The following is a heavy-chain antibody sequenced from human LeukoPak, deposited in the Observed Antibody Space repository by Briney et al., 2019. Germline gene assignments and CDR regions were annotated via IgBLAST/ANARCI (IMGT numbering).Heavy chain of an antibody. CDR2: ISSSSYI. CDR3: ARGASSSWYSPPFDP. J-gene: IGHJ5*02. V-gene: IGHV3-21*01. CDR1: GFTFSSYS. Sequence: PGGSLRLSCAASGFTFSSYSMNWVRQAPGKGLEWVSSISSSSYIYYADSVKGRFTISRDNAKNSLYLRMNSLRAEDTAVYYCARGASSSWYSPPFDPWGQGTLVTVSS. D-gene: IGHD6-13*01.